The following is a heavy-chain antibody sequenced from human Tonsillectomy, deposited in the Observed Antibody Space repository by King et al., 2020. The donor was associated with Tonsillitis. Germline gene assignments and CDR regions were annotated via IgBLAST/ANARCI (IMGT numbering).Heavy chain of an antibody. CDR3: AREGGGVKRWSPRHRGRAV. CDR1: GYTFTGYY. J-gene: IGHJ6*02. CDR2: INPNSGGT. V-gene: IGHV1-2*02. D-gene: IGHD5-18*01. Sequence: QLVPSGAAVKQPGASVKFSCKASGYTFTGYYLHWVRQAPGQGLEWMGWINPNSGGTNYAQKFQGRVTMTRDTSISTAYMELSRLRSDDTAWYYCAREGGGVKRWSPRHRGRAVGGQGTTGTGSS.